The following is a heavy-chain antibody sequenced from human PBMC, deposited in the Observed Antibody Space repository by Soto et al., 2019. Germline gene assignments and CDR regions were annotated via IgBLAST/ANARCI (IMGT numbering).Heavy chain of an antibody. J-gene: IGHJ5*02. CDR1: GGSISSGGYY. D-gene: IGHD4-4*01. V-gene: IGHV4-31*03. CDR2: IYYSGST. CDR3: ARDQATTGASNWFDP. Sequence: SETLSLTCSVSGGSISSGGYYWSWIRQHPGKGLEWIGYIYYSGSTYYNPSLKSRVTISVDTSKNQFSLKLSSVTAADTAVYYCARDQATTGASNWFDPWGQGTLVTVSS.